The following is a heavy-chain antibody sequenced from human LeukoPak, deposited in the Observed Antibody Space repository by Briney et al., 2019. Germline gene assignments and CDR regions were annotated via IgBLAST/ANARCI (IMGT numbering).Heavy chain of an antibody. CDR2: IYYSGST. V-gene: IGHV4-39*07. D-gene: IGHD6-19*01. Sequence: PSETLSLTCTVSGVSISSSSYYWGWIRQPPGKGLEWIGSIYYSGSTYYNPSLKSRVTISVDTSKNQFSLKLSSVTAADTAVYYCARDATPRGQWLVPGWFDPWGQGTLVTVSS. J-gene: IGHJ5*02. CDR3: ARDATPRGQWLVPGWFDP. CDR1: GVSISSSSYY.